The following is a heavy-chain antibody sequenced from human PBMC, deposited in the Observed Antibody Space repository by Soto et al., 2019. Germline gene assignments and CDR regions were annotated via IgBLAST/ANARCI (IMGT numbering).Heavy chain of an antibody. D-gene: IGHD4-4*01. CDR2: VFYGGT. J-gene: IGHJ4*02. Sequence: PSETLSLTCSVSVRSVISNYWSWIRQSPDKGLEWLGYVFYGGTDYNPSLEGRVSMSVETPKSQFSLKLTSVTAADTAVYYCASYRGAFYFDSWGQGIQVTVSS. CDR3: ASYRGAFYFDS. V-gene: IGHV4-59*02. CDR1: VRSVISNY.